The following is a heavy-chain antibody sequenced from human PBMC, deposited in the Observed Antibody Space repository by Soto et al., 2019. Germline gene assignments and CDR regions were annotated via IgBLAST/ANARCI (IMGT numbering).Heavy chain of an antibody. D-gene: IGHD2-2*01. V-gene: IGHV4-31*03. J-gene: IGHJ5*02. CDR3: ARGYCSSPSCFDP. CDR2: IYYSGST. Sequence: QVQLQESGPGLVKPSQTLSLTCSVSGGSISSGGYYWSWIRQHPGKGLEWIGYIYYSGSTSYNPFLKSRVTXSXEXAKNQFSLKLSSVTAADTAVYYCARGYCSSPSCFDPWGQGTLVTVSS. CDR1: GGSISSGGYY.